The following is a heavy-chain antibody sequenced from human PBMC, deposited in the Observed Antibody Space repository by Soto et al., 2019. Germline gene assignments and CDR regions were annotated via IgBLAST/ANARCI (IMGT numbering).Heavy chain of an antibody. CDR2: INPNSGGT. CDR1: GYTFTDHY. V-gene: IGHV1-2*02. CDR3: ASCTNGACFLYGMDV. Sequence: ASVKVSCKTSGYTFTDHYMHWVRQAPGQGLEWMGWINPNSGGTNYAQKFQGRVTMTRDTSISTAYMELSRLRSDDTAMYYCASCTNGACFLYGMDVWGQGTTFTVSS. J-gene: IGHJ6*02. D-gene: IGHD2-8*01.